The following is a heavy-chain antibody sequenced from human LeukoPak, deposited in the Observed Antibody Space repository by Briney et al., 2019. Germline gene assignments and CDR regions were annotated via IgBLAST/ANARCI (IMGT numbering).Heavy chain of an antibody. CDR1: AGSINRFY. CDR3: ATNTGSFFAWFDY. D-gene: IGHD1-26*01. J-gene: IGHJ4*02. CDR2: IHHSGTT. V-gene: IGHV4-59*03. Sequence: SETLSLTCSVSAGSINRFYWNWIRQSPGKGLEWVGFIHHSGTTKINPSLQSRVTMSIDTSKNQLSLKLTSVTAADSALYFCATNTGSFFAWFDYWGQGILVTVSS.